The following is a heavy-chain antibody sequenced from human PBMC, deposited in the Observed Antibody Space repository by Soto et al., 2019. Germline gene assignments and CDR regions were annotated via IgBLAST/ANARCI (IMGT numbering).Heavy chain of an antibody. D-gene: IGHD6-13*01. CDR1: GYTFTSYY. V-gene: IGHV1-46*01. J-gene: IGHJ3*02. Sequence: QVQLVQSGAEVKKPGASVKVSCKASGYTFTSYYMHWVRQAPGQGLEWMGIINPSGGSTSYAQKFQGRVTITRDTSTSTVYMELSSLRSEDTAVYYCARVGPGMDAFDIWGQGTMVTVSS. CDR3: ARVGPGMDAFDI. CDR2: INPSGGST.